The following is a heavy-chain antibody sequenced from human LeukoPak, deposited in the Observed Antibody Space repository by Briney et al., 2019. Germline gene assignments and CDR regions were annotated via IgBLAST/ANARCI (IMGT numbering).Heavy chain of an antibody. CDR1: GGSISSSNR. Sequence: SETLSLTCAVSGGSISSSNRWSWVRQPPGKGLEWIGEIYHSGSTNYNPSLKSRVTISVDKSKNQFSLKLSSVTAADTAVYYCARDRYGSGTAFDYWGQGTLVAVSS. CDR3: ARDRYGSGTAFDY. V-gene: IGHV4-4*02. CDR2: IYHSGST. D-gene: IGHD3-10*01. J-gene: IGHJ4*02.